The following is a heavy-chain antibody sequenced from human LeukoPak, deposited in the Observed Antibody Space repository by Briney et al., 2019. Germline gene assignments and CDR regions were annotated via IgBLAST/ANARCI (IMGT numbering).Heavy chain of an antibody. J-gene: IGHJ4*02. D-gene: IGHD2-2*01. CDR1: GGSISSYY. V-gene: IGHV4-59*01. CDR2: FYYSGST. CDR3: AGYCSSTSCSTFDY. Sequence: SETLSLTCTVSGGSISSYYWSWIRQPPGKGLEWIGNFYYSGSTNYNPSLKSRVTISVDTSKNQFSLKLSSVTAADTAVHYCAGYCSSTSCSTFDYWGQGTLVTVSS.